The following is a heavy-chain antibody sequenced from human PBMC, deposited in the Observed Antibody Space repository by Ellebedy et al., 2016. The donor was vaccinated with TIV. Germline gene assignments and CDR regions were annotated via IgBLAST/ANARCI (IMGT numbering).Heavy chain of an antibody. CDR2: IIPIFGTA. CDR1: GGTFSSYA. D-gene: IGHD2-2*01. Sequence: SVKVSXXASGGTFSSYAISWVRQAPGQGLEWMGGIIPIFGTANYAQKFQGRVTITADKSTSTAYMELSSLRSEDTAVYYCARARSSTSLGTPNYYYGMDVWGQGTTVTVSS. CDR3: ARARSSTSLGTPNYYYGMDV. V-gene: IGHV1-69*06. J-gene: IGHJ6*02.